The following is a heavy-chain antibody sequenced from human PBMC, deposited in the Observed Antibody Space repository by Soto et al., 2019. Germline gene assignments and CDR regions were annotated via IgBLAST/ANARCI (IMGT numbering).Heavy chain of an antibody. CDR3: AKATIWSGYRDTDVDV. CDR1: GFTFSSYG. Sequence: LRLSCAASGFTFSSYGMHWVRQAPGKGLEWVAVISYDGSNKYYADSVKGRLTISRDNSKNTLYLQMNSLRAEDAAVYYCAKATIWSGYRDTDVDVWGQGTTVTVSS. J-gene: IGHJ6*02. CDR2: ISYDGSNK. V-gene: IGHV3-30*18. D-gene: IGHD3-3*01.